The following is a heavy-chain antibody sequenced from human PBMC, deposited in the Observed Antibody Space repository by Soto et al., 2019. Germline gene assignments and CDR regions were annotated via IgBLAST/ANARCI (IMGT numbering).Heavy chain of an antibody. J-gene: IGHJ6*02. V-gene: IGHV4-59*01. CDR3: AREGSSRGFYYYAMDV. Sequence: QVQLQESGPGLVKPSETLSLTCTVSGGSISTYYWSWIRQPPGKGLEWIGYIYDSGSTNYSPSLRGRVTMSADTSKNQSSLKVSSVTAADTAVYYCAREGSSRGFYYYAMDVWGQGTTVTVSS. CDR2: IYDSGST. D-gene: IGHD6-13*01. CDR1: GGSISTYY.